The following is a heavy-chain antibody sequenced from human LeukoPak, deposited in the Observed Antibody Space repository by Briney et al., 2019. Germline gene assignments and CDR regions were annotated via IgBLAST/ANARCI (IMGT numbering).Heavy chain of an antibody. D-gene: IGHD1-26*01. V-gene: IGHV1-18*01. CDR3: ARAPVRIVGATPYYFDY. CDR1: GYTFTSYG. CDR2: ISAYNGNT. J-gene: IGHJ4*02. Sequence: ASVKVSCKASGYTFTSYGISWVRQAPGQGLEWMGWISAYNGNTNYAQKLQGRVTMTTDTSTSTAYMELRSLRSDDTAVYYCARAPVRIVGATPYYFDYWGQGTLDTVSS.